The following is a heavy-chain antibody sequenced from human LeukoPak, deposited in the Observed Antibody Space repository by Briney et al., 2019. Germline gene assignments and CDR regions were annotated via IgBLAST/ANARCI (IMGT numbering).Heavy chain of an antibody. CDR2: IRDSGGST. D-gene: IGHD3/OR15-3a*01. Sequence: SGGSLRLSCAVSGITLSNYGMSWVRQAPGKGLEWVAGIRDSGGSTNYADSVKGRFTISRDNPKNTLYLQMNSLRAEDTAVYFCAKRGVVIRVILVGFHKAAYYFESWGQGALVTVSS. CDR1: GITLSNYG. J-gene: IGHJ4*02. CDR3: AKRGVVIRVILVGFHKAAYYFES. V-gene: IGHV3-23*01.